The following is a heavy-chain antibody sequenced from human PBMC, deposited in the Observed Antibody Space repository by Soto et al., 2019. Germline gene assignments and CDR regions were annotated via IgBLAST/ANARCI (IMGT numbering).Heavy chain of an antibody. J-gene: IGHJ6*02. CDR3: ARDFRTYYYDSSGYYDYYYGMDV. D-gene: IGHD3-22*01. CDR2: INPNSGGT. CDR1: GYTFTGYY. V-gene: IGHV1-2*04. Sequence: RASVKVSCKASGYTFTGYYMHWVRQAPGQGLEWMGWINPNSGGTNYAQKFQGWVTMTRDTSISTAYMELSRLRSDDTAVYYCARDFRTYYYDSSGYYDYYYGMDVWGQGTTVTVSS.